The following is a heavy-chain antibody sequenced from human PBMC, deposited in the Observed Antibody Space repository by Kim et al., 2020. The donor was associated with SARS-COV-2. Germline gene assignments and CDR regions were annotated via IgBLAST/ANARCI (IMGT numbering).Heavy chain of an antibody. D-gene: IGHD4-17*01. CDR3: ARADYGGNPLIDAFDI. J-gene: IGHJ3*02. CDR2: IYYSGST. CDR1: GGSISSGDYY. Sequence: SETLSLTCTVSGGSISSGDYYWSWIRQPPGKGLEWIGYIYYSGSTYYNPSLKSRVTISVDTSKNQFSLKLSSVTAADTAVYYCARADYGGNPLIDAFDIWGQGTMVTVSS. V-gene: IGHV4-30-4*01.